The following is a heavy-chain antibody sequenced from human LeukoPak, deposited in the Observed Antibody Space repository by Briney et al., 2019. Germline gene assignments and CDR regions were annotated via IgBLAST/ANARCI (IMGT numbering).Heavy chain of an antibody. J-gene: IGHJ4*02. V-gene: IGHV3-30*18. D-gene: IGHD4-23*01. CDR2: TSYDGSNK. CDR1: GFTFSSYG. CDR3: AKVITVVTPDY. Sequence: GRSLRLSCAASGFTFSSYGMHWVRQAPGKGLEWVAVTSYDGSNKYYADSVKGRFTISRDNSKNTLYLQMNSLRAEDTAVYYCAKVITVVTPDYWGQGTLVTVSS.